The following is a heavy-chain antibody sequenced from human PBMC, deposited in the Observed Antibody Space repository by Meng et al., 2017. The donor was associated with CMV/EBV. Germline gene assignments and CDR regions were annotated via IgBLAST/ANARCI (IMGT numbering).Heavy chain of an antibody. CDR1: AFTFSSYT. V-gene: IGHV3-21*01. CDR3: ARGSTNCLDY. CDR2: ISSSSSYI. D-gene: IGHD2-2*01. J-gene: IGHJ4*02. Sequence: GESLKISCAASAFTFSSYTMNWVRQAPGKELEWVSSISSSSSYIYYADSVRGRFTISRDNAENSLYLQMNSLRAEDTAVYYCARGSTNCLDYWGQGTLVTVSS.